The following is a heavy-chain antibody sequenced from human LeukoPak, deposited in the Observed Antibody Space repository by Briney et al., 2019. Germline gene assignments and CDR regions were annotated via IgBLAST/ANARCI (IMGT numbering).Heavy chain of an antibody. D-gene: IGHD3-10*01. CDR3: AKISSAMSSLDY. J-gene: IGHJ4*02. CDR1: GFTFSSYA. V-gene: IGHV3-23*01. Sequence: GGSPRLSCAASGFTFSSYAMSWVRQAPGKGLEWVSAISGSGGSTYYADSVKGRFTISRDNSKNTLYLQMNSLRAEDTAVYYCAKISSAMSSLDYWGQGTLVTVSS. CDR2: ISGSGGST.